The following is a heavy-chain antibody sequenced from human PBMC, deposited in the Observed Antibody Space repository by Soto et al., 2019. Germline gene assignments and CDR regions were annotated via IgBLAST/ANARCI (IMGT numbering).Heavy chain of an antibody. CDR2: IDPSDSYT. CDR3: ARLHRDNYYYYGMDV. V-gene: IGHV5-10-1*01. CDR1: GHSFTSYW. D-gene: IGHD4-4*01. J-gene: IGHJ6*02. Sequence: GESLKISCKGSGHSFTSYWISWVRQMPGKGLEWMGRIDPSDSYTNYSPSFQGHVTISADKSISTAYLQWSSLKASDTAMYYCARLHRDNYYYYGMDVWGQGTTVTVSS.